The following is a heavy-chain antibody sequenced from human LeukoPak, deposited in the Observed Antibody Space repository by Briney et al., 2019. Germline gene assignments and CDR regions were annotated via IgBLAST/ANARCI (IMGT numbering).Heavy chain of an antibody. J-gene: IGHJ5*02. CDR2: IYTSGST. Sequence: SSETLSLTCTVPGGSISSYYWSWIRQPAGKALEWIGRIYTSGSTNYNPSLKSRVTMSVDTSKNQFSLKLSSVTAADTAVYYCARAGYSSGWYAFDPWGQGTLVTVSS. CDR1: GGSISSYY. D-gene: IGHD6-19*01. V-gene: IGHV4-4*07. CDR3: ARAGYSSGWYAFDP.